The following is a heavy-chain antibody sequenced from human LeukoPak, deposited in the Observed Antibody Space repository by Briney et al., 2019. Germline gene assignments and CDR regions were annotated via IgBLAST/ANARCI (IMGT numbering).Heavy chain of an antibody. CDR1: GFTFSSYA. Sequence: GGSLRLSCAASGFTFSSYAMHWVRQAQGKGLEWVAVISYDGSNKYYADSVKGRFTISRDNSKNTLYLQMNSLRAEDTAVYYCARGTYYYGSGSYFEYWGQGTLVTVSS. V-gene: IGHV3-30*04. CDR3: ARGTYYYGSGSYFEY. J-gene: IGHJ4*02. CDR2: ISYDGSNK. D-gene: IGHD3-10*01.